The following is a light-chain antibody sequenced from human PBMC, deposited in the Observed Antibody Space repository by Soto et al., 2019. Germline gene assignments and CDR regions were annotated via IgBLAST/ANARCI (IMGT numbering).Light chain of an antibody. CDR1: QSVLYNSNNQNY. J-gene: IGKJ1*01. CDR3: HAYYSTPWT. CDR2: WAS. Sequence: DIVMTQSPDSLAVSLGEGATISCKSSQSVLYNSNNQNYLAWYQQKPGQPPKLLIYWASTRESGVSDRFSGSGSGTDFTLTVSNLHADDVAVYLCHAYYSTPWTFGHGTKVEIK. V-gene: IGKV4-1*01.